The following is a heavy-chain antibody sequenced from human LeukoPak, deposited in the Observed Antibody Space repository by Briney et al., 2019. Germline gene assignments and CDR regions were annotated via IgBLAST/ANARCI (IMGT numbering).Heavy chain of an antibody. J-gene: IGHJ6*03. CDR3: ARVPPNYYYYYMDV. CDR2: ISSNGGST. CDR1: GFTFSSYA. Sequence: PGGSLRLSCAASGFTFSSYAMHWVRQAPGKGLEYASAISSNGGSTYYANSVKGRFTISRDNSKNTLYLRMGSLRAEDMAVYYCARVPPNYYYYYMDVWGKGTTVTVSS. V-gene: IGHV3-64*01.